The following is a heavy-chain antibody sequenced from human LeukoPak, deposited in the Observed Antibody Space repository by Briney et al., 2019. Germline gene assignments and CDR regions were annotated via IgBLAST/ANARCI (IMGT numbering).Heavy chain of an antibody. CDR1: GFTFSSYA. D-gene: IGHD3-22*01. V-gene: IGHV3-30-3*01. CDR3: ARSGTTYYYDSSTRI. J-gene: IGHJ3*02. Sequence: PGGSLRLSCAASGFTFSSYAMHWVCQAPGKGLEWVAVISYNGSNKYYADSVKGRFTVSRDNAKNSLYLQMSSLRAEDTAMYYCARSGTTYYYDSSTRIWGQGTMVTVSS. CDR2: ISYNGSNK.